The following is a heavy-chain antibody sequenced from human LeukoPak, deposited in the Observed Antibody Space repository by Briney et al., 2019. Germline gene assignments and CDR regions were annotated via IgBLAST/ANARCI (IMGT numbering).Heavy chain of an antibody. CDR3: ARASYSSGWSPFDY. J-gene: IGHJ4*02. CDR2: IYHSGST. CDR1: GGSISSYY. D-gene: IGHD6-19*01. V-gene: IGHV4-59*07. Sequence: SDTLSLNCTVSGGSISSYYWSWIRQPPGKGLEWNGYIYHSGSTNYNPSLKSRVTISVDTPKNQFSLKLSSVTAADTAVYYCARASYSSGWSPFDYWGQGTLVTVSS.